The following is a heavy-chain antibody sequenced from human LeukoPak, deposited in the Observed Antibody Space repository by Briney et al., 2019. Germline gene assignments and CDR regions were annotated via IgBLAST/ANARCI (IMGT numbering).Heavy chain of an antibody. V-gene: IGHV1-8*03. Sequence: ASVKVSCKASGYTFTSYDINWVRQATGQGLEWMGWMNPNSGNTGYAQKFQGRVTITRNTSISTAYMELSSLRSEDTAVYYCARAELLWFGELRGLIDYWGQGTLVTVSS. J-gene: IGHJ4*02. CDR3: ARAELLWFGELRGLIDY. CDR1: GYTFTSYD. CDR2: MNPNSGNT. D-gene: IGHD3-10*01.